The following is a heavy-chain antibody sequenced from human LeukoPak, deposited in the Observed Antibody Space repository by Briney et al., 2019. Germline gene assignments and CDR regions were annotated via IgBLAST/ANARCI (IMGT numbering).Heavy chain of an antibody. CDR3: ARRMITFGGVIGNDY. CDR2: MNPNSGNT. CDR1: GYTFTSYD. Sequence: ASVTVSYKASGYTFTSYDINWVRQAAGQGVEWMGWMNPNSGNTGYAQKFQGRVTTTRNTSISTAYMELSSLRSEDTAVYYCARRMITFGGVIGNDYWGQGTLVTVSS. V-gene: IGHV1-8*01. D-gene: IGHD3-16*02. J-gene: IGHJ4*02.